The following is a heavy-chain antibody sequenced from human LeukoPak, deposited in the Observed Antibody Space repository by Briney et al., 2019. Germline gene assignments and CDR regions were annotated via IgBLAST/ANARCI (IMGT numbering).Heavy chain of an antibody. D-gene: IGHD2-21*02. Sequence: SETLSLTCAVYGGSFSGYYWSWIRQPPGKGLEWIGEINHSGTTNYNPSLKSRVTISVDTSKNQFSLRLSSVTAADTAVYYCARSRSSEIVVVTAINDYWGQGTLVTVSS. V-gene: IGHV4-34*01. CDR3: ARSRSSEIVVVTAINDY. J-gene: IGHJ4*02. CDR1: GGSFSGYY. CDR2: INHSGTT.